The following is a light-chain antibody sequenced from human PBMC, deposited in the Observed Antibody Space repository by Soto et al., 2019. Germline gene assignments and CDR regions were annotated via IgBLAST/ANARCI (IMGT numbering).Light chain of an antibody. CDR1: SSDVGNYKF. V-gene: IGLV2-23*02. CDR2: EVN. CDR3: CSYAGSTTLV. Sequence: QSALTQPASVSGSPGPSITISCNGTSSDVGNYKFVSWFQHHPGKAPKLMIYEVNRRHSGVSNRFSGSKSGNTASLTISGLQAEDEANYYCCSYAGSTTLVFGGGTKVTVL. J-gene: IGLJ2*01.